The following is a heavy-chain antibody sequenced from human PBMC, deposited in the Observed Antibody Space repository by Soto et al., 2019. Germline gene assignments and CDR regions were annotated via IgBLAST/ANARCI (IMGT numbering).Heavy chain of an antibody. CDR2: IYYSGST. J-gene: IGHJ4*02. CDR3: ASPNVSGTAYFDT. V-gene: IGHV4-31*03. CDR1: GGSIGSGGYY. Sequence: KSSETLSLTCTVSGGSIGSGGYYWSWIRQHPGKGLEWIGYIYYSGSTYYNPSLKSRVTISVDTSKNQFSLKLSSVTAADTAVYYWASPNVSGTAYFDTWGQETVLTLSS. D-gene: IGHD3-9*01.